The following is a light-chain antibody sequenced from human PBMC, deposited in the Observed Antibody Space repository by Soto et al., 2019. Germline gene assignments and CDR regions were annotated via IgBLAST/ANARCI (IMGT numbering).Light chain of an antibody. CDR3: ETWDSETRV. V-gene: IGLV4-60*02. CDR1: SGHSSYI. J-gene: IGLJ1*01. CDR2: LESSGGY. Sequence: QSVLTQSSSVSACLGSSVKLTCTLSSGHSSYIIAWHQQQPGKAPRYLMNLESSGGYNKGSGVPDRFSGSSSGADRYLTISNLQFEDEADYYCETWDSETRVYGTGTKVTVL.